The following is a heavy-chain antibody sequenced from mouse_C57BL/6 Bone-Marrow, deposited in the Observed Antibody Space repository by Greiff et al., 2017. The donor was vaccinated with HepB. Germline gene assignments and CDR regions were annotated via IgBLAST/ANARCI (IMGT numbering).Heavy chain of an antibody. D-gene: IGHD2-4*01. Sequence: DVKLVESGAELVRPGASVKLSCTASGFNIKDDYMHWVKQRPEQGLEWIGWIDPENGDTEYASKFQGKATITADTSSNTAYLQLSSLTSEDTAVYYCTTYDYDGAYWGQGTLVTVSA. V-gene: IGHV14-4*01. J-gene: IGHJ3*01. CDR3: TTYDYDGAY. CDR1: GFNIKDDY. CDR2: IDPENGDT.